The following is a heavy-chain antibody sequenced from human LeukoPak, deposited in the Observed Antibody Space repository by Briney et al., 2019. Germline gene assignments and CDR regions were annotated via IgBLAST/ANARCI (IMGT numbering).Heavy chain of an antibody. V-gene: IGHV3-7*01. CDR1: GFSFSDYW. CDR3: ARDHLIASAGNDY. J-gene: IGHJ4*02. D-gene: IGHD6-13*01. CDR2: MNQDGSGK. Sequence: GGSLRLSCAASGFSFSDYWMSWVRQAPGKGLEWVANMNQDGSGKYYVGSVKGRFTISRDNAKNSLYLQMNSLRAEDTALYYCARDHLIASAGNDYWGQGTLVTVSS.